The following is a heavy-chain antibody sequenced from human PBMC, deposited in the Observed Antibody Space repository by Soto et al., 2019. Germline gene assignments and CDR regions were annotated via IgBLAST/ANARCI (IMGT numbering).Heavy chain of an antibody. D-gene: IGHD3-3*01. CDR2: IYYSGST. V-gene: IGHV4-59*08. CDR3: ASTAATIFGVVICSEYFQH. J-gene: IGHJ1*01. CDR1: GGSISSYY. Sequence: SETLSLTCTVSGGSISSYYWSWIRQPPGKGLEWIGYIYYSGSTNYTHSLKSRVTISVDTSKNQFSLKLSSVTAADTAVYYCASTAATIFGVVICSEYFQHWGQGTLVTVSS.